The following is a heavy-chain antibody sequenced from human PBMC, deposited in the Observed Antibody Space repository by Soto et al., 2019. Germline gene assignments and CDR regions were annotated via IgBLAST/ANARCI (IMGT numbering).Heavy chain of an antibody. V-gene: IGHV4-39*01. CDR2: IYYSGST. CDR3: ARLRGGYDLFYYYYMDV. D-gene: IGHD5-12*01. Sequence: SETLSLTCTVSGGSISSSSYYWGWIRQPPGKGLEWIGSIYYSGSTYYNPSLKSRVTISVDTSKNQFSLKLSSVTAADTAVYYCARLRGGYDLFYYYYMDVWGKGTTVTVSS. J-gene: IGHJ6*03. CDR1: GGSISSSSYY.